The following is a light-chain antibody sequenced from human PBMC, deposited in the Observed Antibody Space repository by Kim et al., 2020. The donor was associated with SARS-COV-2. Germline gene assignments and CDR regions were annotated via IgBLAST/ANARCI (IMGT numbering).Light chain of an antibody. CDR2: DAS. CDR1: RSVSSY. J-gene: IGKJ2*01. CDR3: QQRSNWPPYT. V-gene: IGKV3-11*01. Sequence: LTPGERATLACRASRSVSSYLDWYQQKTGQAPRHLIYDASNRATGIPARFSGSGSGTDFTLTISSLEPEDFAVYYCQQRSNWPPYTFSQGTKLEI.